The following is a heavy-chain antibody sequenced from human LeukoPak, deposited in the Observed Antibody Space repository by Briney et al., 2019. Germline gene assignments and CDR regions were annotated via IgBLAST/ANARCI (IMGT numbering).Heavy chain of an antibody. J-gene: IGHJ3*02. CDR3: ARGLRVPRAFDI. Sequence: GGSLRLSCAASGFTFSSYAMSWVRQAPGKGLEWVSVIYSGGSTYYADSVKGRFTISRDNSKNTLYLQMNSLRAEDTAVYYCARGLRVPRAFDIWGQGTMVTVSS. CDR2: IYSGGST. CDR1: GFTFSSYA. V-gene: IGHV3-53*01.